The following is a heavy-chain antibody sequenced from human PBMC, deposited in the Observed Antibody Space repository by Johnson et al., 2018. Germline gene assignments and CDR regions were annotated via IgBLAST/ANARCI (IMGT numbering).Heavy chain of an antibody. CDR3: ARGHPERHDAFDI. CDR1: GYTFTSYD. J-gene: IGHJ3*02. Sequence: QVQLVESGAEVKKPGASVKVSCKASGYTFTSYDINWVRQATGQGLEWMGWMNPNSGNTGYAQKFQGRVTMTRNTSIRTAYMELSSLGSEDTAVYYCARGHPERHDAFDIWGQGTMVTVSS. CDR2: MNPNSGNT. V-gene: IGHV1-8*01. D-gene: IGHD1-1*01.